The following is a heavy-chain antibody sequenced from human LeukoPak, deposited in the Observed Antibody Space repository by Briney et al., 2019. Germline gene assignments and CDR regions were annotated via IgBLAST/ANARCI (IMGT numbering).Heavy chain of an antibody. CDR1: GGSISSGGYS. Sequence: SETLSLTCAVSGGSISSGGYSWSWLRQPPGKGLEWIGYIYHSGSTYYNPSLKSRVTISVDRSKNQFSLKLSSVTAADTAVYYCARTQYSYGYSNFDYWGQGTLVTVSS. V-gene: IGHV4-30-2*01. D-gene: IGHD5-18*01. CDR3: ARTQYSYGYSNFDY. CDR2: IYHSGST. J-gene: IGHJ4*02.